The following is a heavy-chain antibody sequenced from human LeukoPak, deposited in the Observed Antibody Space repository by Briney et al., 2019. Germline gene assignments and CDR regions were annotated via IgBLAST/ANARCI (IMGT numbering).Heavy chain of an antibody. J-gene: IGHJ3*02. CDR1: GGSISSSSYY. V-gene: IGHV4-39*01. CDR3: ARAPPTVVTPGHAFDI. D-gene: IGHD4-23*01. Sequence: SETLSLTCTVSGGSISSSSYYWGWIRQPPGKGLEWIGSIYYSGSTYYNPSLKSRVTISVDTSKNQFSLKLSSVTAADTAVYYCARAPPTVVTPGHAFDIWGQGTMVTVSS. CDR2: IYYSGST.